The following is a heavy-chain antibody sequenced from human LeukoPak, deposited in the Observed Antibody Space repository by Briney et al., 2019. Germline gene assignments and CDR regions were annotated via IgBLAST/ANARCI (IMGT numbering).Heavy chain of an antibody. CDR2: ISSSSYYT. CDR1: GFTFSDYY. V-gene: IGHV3-11*05. J-gene: IGHJ1*01. D-gene: IGHD4-17*01. Sequence: GGSLRLSCAASGFTFSDYYMSWIRQAPGKGLEWVSSISSSSYYTNYADSVKGRFTISRDNAKNLLYLQMNSLRAEDTAVYYCARDFVYGDSLEYFQYWGQGTLVTVST. CDR3: ARDFVYGDSLEYFQY.